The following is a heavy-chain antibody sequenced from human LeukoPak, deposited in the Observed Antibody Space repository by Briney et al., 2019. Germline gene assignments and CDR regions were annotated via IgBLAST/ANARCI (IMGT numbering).Heavy chain of an antibody. CDR1: GYTFTGYY. V-gene: IGHV1-2*02. CDR3: ARAFLTGYFDY. D-gene: IGHD3-9*01. J-gene: IGHJ4*02. Sequence: ASVKVSCKASGYTFTGYYMHWVRQAPGQGLEWMGWINPNSGDTNYTQKFQGRVTMTRDTSISTAYMEMSRLRSDDTAVYYCARAFLTGYFDYWGQGTLVTVSS. CDR2: INPNSGDT.